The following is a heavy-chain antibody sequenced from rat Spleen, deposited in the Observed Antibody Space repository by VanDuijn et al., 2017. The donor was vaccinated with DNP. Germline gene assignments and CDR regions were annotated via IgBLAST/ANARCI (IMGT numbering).Heavy chain of an antibody. CDR1: GFTFSDYY. Sequence: EVQLVESGGGLVQPGRSLKLSCAASGFTFSDYYMAWVRQAPTKGLEWVAYIRYDGGSTYYPDSVRGRFTISRDNAKNTLYLQMNSLRSEDTATYYCARHVLPLRVWDYWGQGVMVTVSS. CDR2: IRYDGGST. D-gene: IGHD1-4*01. V-gene: IGHV5-22*01. CDR3: ARHVLPLRVWDY. J-gene: IGHJ2*01.